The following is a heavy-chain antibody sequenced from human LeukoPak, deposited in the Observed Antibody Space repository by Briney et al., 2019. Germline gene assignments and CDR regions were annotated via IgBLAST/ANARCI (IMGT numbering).Heavy chain of an antibody. CDR1: GGSISSGGYY. V-gene: IGHV4-61*08. D-gene: IGHD6-19*01. J-gene: IGHJ6*02. Sequence: SQTLSLTCTVSGGSISSGGYYWSWIRQPPGKGLEWIGYIYYSGSTNYNPSLKSRVTISVDTSKNQFSLKLSSVTAADTAVYYCARCIAVEGGYYYGMDVWGQGTTVTVSS. CDR2: IYYSGST. CDR3: ARCIAVEGGYYYGMDV.